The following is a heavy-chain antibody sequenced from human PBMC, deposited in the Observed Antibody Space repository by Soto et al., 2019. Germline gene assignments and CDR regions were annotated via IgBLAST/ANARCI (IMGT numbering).Heavy chain of an antibody. Sequence: APVKVSCKASGYTFTSYDINWVRQATGQGLEWMGWMNPNSGNTGYAQKFQGRVTMTRNTSISTAYMELSSLRSEDTAVYYCARGRPIGSRFSEGLSIWGQGTLVTVSS. CDR2: MNPNSGNT. J-gene: IGHJ4*02. CDR1: GYTFTSYD. CDR3: ARGRPIGSRFSEGLSI. V-gene: IGHV1-8*01. D-gene: IGHD3-10*01.